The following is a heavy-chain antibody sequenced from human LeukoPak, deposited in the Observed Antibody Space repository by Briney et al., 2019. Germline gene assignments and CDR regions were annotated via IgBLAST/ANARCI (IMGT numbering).Heavy chain of an antibody. V-gene: IGHV3-73*01. CDR1: GFTFSGSA. CDR3: TRHAVGASGY. CDR2: IRSKANSYAT. D-gene: IGHD1-26*01. J-gene: IGHJ4*02. Sequence: GGSLRLSCAASGFTFSGSAMHWVRQASGKGLEWVGRIRSKANSYATAYAAPVKGRFTISRDDSKNTAYLQTNSLKTEDTAVYYCTRHAVGASGYWGQGTLVTVSS.